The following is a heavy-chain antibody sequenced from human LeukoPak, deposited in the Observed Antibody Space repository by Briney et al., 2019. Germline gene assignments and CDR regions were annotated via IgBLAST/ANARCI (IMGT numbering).Heavy chain of an antibody. CDR2: INHSGST. J-gene: IGHJ4*02. D-gene: IGHD6-13*01. CDR1: GGSFRGYY. CDR3: ARGSAAAAPFDY. Sequence: SETLSLTCAVYGGSFRGYYWSWIRQTPGKGLEWIGEINHSGSTNYNPSLKSRVTISVDTSKNQFSLKLSSVTAADTAVYYCARGSAAAAPFDYWGQGTLVTVSS. V-gene: IGHV4-34*01.